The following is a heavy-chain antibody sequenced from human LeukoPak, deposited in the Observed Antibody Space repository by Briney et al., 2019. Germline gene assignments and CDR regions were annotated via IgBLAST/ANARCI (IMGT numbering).Heavy chain of an antibody. Sequence: GGSLRLSCAGSGFNFQYAWMTWVRQAPGKGPEWVGRIKSRRDGETTDYTTLVKSRFSISRDDSKNTVYLQMNSLRTEDTAVYYCTSLVGSPTYWGQGTLVAVSS. V-gene: IGHV3-15*01. CDR1: GFNFQYAW. CDR3: TSLVGSPTY. CDR2: IKSRRDGETT. D-gene: IGHD4-23*01. J-gene: IGHJ4*02.